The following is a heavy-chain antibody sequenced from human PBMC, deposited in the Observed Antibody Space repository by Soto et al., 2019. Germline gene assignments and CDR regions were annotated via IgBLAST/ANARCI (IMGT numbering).Heavy chain of an antibody. V-gene: IGHV3-33*01. Sequence: PGGSLRLSCVASGFTFSSYGMHWVRQAPGKGLEWVAVIWYDGSTKYYGGSVKGRFTISRDNSKTTPYLQMNSLRAEDTAVYHCARYGGHSLDYWGQGALVTVSS. CDR3: ARYGGHSLDY. D-gene: IGHD2-21*02. J-gene: IGHJ4*02. CDR2: IWYDGSTK. CDR1: GFTFSSYG.